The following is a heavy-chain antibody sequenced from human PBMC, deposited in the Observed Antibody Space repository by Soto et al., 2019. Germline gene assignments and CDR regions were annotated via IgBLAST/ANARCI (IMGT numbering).Heavy chain of an antibody. CDR1: GYTFTSYY. D-gene: IGHD6-13*01. Sequence: ASVKVSCKASGYTFTSYYMHWVRQAPGQGLEWMGIINPSGGSTSYAQKFRGRVTMTRDTSTSTVYMELSSLRSEDTAVYYCARAMSSSSWSYDAFDIWGQGTMVTVSS. J-gene: IGHJ3*02. CDR3: ARAMSSSSWSYDAFDI. CDR2: INPSGGST. V-gene: IGHV1-46*01.